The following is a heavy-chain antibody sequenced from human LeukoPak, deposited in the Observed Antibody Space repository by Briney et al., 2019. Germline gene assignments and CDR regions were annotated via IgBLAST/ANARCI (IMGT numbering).Heavy chain of an antibody. D-gene: IGHD3-10*01. CDR1: GFTFSSYS. Sequence: GGSLRLSCAASGFTFSSYSMNWVRQAPGKGLEWVSSIAGSGDSSFYADSVKGRFVISRDNSKDTLYLQMNSLRVEDTAVYYCAKDQSSSGDYWGQGTLVTVSS. CDR2: IAGSGDSS. V-gene: IGHV3-23*01. J-gene: IGHJ4*02. CDR3: AKDQSSSGDY.